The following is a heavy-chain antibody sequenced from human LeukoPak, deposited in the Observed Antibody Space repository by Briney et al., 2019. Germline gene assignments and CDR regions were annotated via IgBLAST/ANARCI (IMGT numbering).Heavy chain of an antibody. J-gene: IGHJ6*02. CDR1: GFTISSNY. D-gene: IGHD2-15*01. CDR2: IYAGGST. V-gene: IGHV3-66*01. Sequence: GGSLRLSCAASGFTISSNYMSWVRQAPGKGLEWVSTIYAGGSTYYADSVKGRFAISRDTSKNALYLQMNSLRAEDTAVYYCASRCSHSSCVYSDYGLDVWGQGTTVTVSS. CDR3: ASRCSHSSCVYSDYGLDV.